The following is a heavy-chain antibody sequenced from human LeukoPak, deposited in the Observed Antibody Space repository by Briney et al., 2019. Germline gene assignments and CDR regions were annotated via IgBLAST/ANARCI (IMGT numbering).Heavy chain of an antibody. CDR1: GGTFSSYA. Sequence: SVKVPCKASGGTFSSYAISWVRQAPGQGLEWMGGIIPIFGTANYAQKFQGRVTITTDESTSTAYMELSSLRSDDTAVFYCAGFFYDSSGAAFDIWGQGTMVTVSS. D-gene: IGHD3-22*01. CDR3: AGFFYDSSGAAFDI. CDR2: IIPIFGTA. V-gene: IGHV1-69*05. J-gene: IGHJ3*02.